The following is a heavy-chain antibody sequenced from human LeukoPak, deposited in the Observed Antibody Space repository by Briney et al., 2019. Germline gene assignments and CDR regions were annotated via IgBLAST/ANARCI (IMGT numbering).Heavy chain of an antibody. J-gene: IGHJ4*02. V-gene: IGHV3-23*01. CDR1: GFTFSSYA. Sequence: PGGSLRLSCAASGFTFSSYAMSWVRQAPGKGLEWVSAISGSGGSTYYADSVKGRFTISRDNSKNTLYLQMNSLRAEDTAVYYCAKAALSAAAGLGTCYFDYWGQGTLVTVSS. D-gene: IGHD6-13*01. CDR3: AKAALSAAAGLGTCYFDY. CDR2: ISGSGGST.